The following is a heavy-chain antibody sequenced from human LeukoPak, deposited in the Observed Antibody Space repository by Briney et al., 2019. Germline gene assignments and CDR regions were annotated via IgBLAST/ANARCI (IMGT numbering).Heavy chain of an antibody. Sequence: GESLQISCKGSGYSFTSYWIGWVRQMPGKGLEWMGIIYPGDSDTRYSPSFQGQVTISADKSISTAYLQWSSLKASDTAMYYCARTTYYYDSSGYYAPSFFDYWGQGTLVTVSS. V-gene: IGHV5-51*01. CDR2: IYPGDSDT. CDR3: ARTTYYYDSSGYYAPSFFDY. D-gene: IGHD3-22*01. J-gene: IGHJ4*02. CDR1: GYSFTSYW.